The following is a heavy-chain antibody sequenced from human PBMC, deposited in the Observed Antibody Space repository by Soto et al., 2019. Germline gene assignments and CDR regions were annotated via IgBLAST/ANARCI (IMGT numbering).Heavy chain of an antibody. CDR2: IVVGSGNT. CDR1: GFTFTSSA. D-gene: IGHD2-2*01. Sequence: AVKVSCKASGFTFTSSAVQWVRQARGQRXEWIGWIVVGSGNTNYAQKFQERVTITRDMSTSTAYMELSSLRSEDTAVYYCAADMGRYCSSTSCALYYYYGMDVWGQGTTVTVSS. J-gene: IGHJ6*02. V-gene: IGHV1-58*01. CDR3: AADMGRYCSSTSCALYYYYGMDV.